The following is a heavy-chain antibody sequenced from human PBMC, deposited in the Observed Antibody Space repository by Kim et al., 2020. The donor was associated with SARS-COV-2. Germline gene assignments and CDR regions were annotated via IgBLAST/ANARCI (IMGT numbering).Heavy chain of an antibody. Sequence: SETLSLTCTVSGGSISSSSYYWGWIRQPPGKGLEWIGSIYYSGSTYYNPSLKSRVTISVDTSKNQFSLKLSSVTAADTAVYYCARNTVVVPAAINWYFDLWGRGTLVTVSS. CDR3: ARNTVVVPAAINWYFDL. V-gene: IGHV4-39*01. CDR2: IYYSGST. CDR1: GGSISSSSYY. D-gene: IGHD2-2*01. J-gene: IGHJ2*01.